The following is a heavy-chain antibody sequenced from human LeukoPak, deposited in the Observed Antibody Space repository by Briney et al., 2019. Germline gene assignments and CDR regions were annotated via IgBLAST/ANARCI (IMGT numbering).Heavy chain of an antibody. CDR3: ARDRRANWYFDL. J-gene: IGHJ2*01. CDR2: IFYSGST. CDR1: DGSISSNY. V-gene: IGHV4-59*01. Sequence: SETLSLTCTVSDGSISSNYWTWIRQPPGKGLEWIGYIFYSGSTNYNPSLKSRVTIPVDTSKNQFSLKLSSVTAADTAVYYCARDRRANWYFDLWGRGTLVTVSS.